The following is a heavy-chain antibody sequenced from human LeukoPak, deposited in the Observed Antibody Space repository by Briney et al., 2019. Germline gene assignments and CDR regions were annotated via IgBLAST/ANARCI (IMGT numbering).Heavy chain of an antibody. CDR1: GFTFSSYG. CDR3: AKDNYDSSGIWDY. Sequence: PGGSLRLSCAASGFTFSSYGMHWVRQAPGKGLEWVAVTTSDGNNKFYAEAVKGRFTISRDNVKNTLYLQMNSLRPEDAAMYFCAKDNYDSSGIWDYWGQGTLVTVSS. J-gene: IGHJ4*02. V-gene: IGHV3-30*18. D-gene: IGHD3-16*01. CDR2: TTSDGNNK.